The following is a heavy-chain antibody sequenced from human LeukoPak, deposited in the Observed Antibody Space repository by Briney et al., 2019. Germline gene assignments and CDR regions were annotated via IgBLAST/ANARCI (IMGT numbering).Heavy chain of an antibody. CDR3: ARAHDYVPSYYYYGMDV. CDR1: GYTFTSYG. V-gene: IGHV1-18*01. D-gene: IGHD4/OR15-4a*01. J-gene: IGHJ6*02. CDR2: ISAYNGNT. Sequence: ASVKVSCKASGYTFTSYGISWVRQAPGQGLEWMGWISAYNGNTNYAQKLQGRVTMTTDTSTSTAYMGPRSLRSDDTAVYYCARAHDYVPSYYYYGMDVWGQGTTVTVSS.